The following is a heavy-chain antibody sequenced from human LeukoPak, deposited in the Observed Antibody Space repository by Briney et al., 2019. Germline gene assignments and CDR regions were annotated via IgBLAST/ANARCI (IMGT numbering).Heavy chain of an antibody. CDR1: GFTFSSYW. V-gene: IGHV3-30*02. CDR3: AKDRGIISDY. CDR2: IRYDGSNK. D-gene: IGHD3-10*01. Sequence: GGSLRLSCAASGFTFSSYWMSWVRQAPGKGLEWVAFIRYDGSNKYYADSVKGRFTISRDNSKNTLYLQMNSLRAEDTAVYYCAKDRGIISDYWGQGTLVTVSS. J-gene: IGHJ4*02.